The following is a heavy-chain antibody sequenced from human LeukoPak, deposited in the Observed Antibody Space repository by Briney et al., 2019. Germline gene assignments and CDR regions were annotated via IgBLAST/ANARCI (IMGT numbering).Heavy chain of an antibody. Sequence: PSETLSLTCTVSGGSISGYYWSWIRQSPGKGLEWIGYIYYSGSTNYNPSLKSRVTISLDTSKNQFSLKLSSVTAADTAVYYCAKAGNWGGYYYYLDVWGKGATVTVS. CDR3: AKAGNWGGYYYYLDV. D-gene: IGHD7-27*01. V-gene: IGHV4-59*01. CDR1: GGSISGYY. J-gene: IGHJ6*03. CDR2: IYYSGST.